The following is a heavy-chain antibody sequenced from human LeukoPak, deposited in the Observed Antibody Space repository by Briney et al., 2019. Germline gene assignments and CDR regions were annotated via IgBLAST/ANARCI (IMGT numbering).Heavy chain of an antibody. V-gene: IGHV3-48*03. D-gene: IGHD6-25*01. CDR3: VRDPGYLIWLDT. CDR1: GFTFSSHE. CDR2: ITDGGGRT. Sequence: PGGSLRLSCAASGFTFSSHEMNWVRQAPGKGLEWIAYITDGGGRTDYADSVRGRFTISRDDAKDSLYLEMNSLRVEDTAVYHCVRDPGYLIWLDTWGRGTLVSVAS. J-gene: IGHJ5*02.